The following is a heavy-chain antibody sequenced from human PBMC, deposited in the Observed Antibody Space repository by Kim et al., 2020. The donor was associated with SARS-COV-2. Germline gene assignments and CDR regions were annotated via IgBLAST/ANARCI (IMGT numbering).Heavy chain of an antibody. CDR1: GGTFSSYA. J-gene: IGHJ4*02. CDR2: IIPIFGTA. Sequence: SVKVSCKAPGGTFSSYAISWVRQAPGQGLEWMGGIIPIFGTANYAQKFQGRVTITADESTSTAYMELSSLRSEDTDVYYCAIKTYYYGSVDYWGQGTLVTVSS. V-gene: IGHV1-69*13. D-gene: IGHD3-10*01. CDR3: AIKTYYYGSVDY.